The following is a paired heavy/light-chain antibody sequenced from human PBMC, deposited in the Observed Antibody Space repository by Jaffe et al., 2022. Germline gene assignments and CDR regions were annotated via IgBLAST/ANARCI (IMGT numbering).Light chain of an antibody. CDR3: QQFNSYPRT. J-gene: IGKJ2*01. V-gene: IGKV1-9*01. Sequence: DIQLTQSPSFLSASVGDRVTITCRASQGISSYLAWYQQKPGKAPKLLISAASTLQSGVPSRFSGSGSGTEFTLTISSLQPEDFATYYCQQFNSYPRTFGQGTKLEI. CDR2: AAS. CDR1: QGISSY.
Heavy chain of an antibody. D-gene: IGHD3-10*01. V-gene: IGHV3-7*01. Sequence: EVQLVESGGGLVQPGGSLRLSCAASGFTFSNYGMTWVRQAPGKGLEWVASIKQDGSEKYYVDSVKGRFTISRDDAENSLHLQMNSLRAEDTAVYYCARDFYGSGDYWGQGTLVTVSS. CDR2: IKQDGSEK. J-gene: IGHJ4*02. CDR1: GFTFSNYG. CDR3: ARDFYGSGDY.